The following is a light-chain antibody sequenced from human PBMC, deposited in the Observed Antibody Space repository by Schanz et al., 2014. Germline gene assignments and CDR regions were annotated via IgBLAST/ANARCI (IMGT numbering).Light chain of an antibody. CDR2: DAS. CDR1: QSISTW. CDR3: QQLNTYPFA. Sequence: DIQMTQSPSTLSASVGDRVTITCRASQSISTWLAWYQQKPGKAPKVLIYDASNLESGVPSRFSGSGSGTEFTLTISSLQPDDFATYYCQQLNTYPFAFGPGTTVDV. V-gene: IGKV1-5*01. J-gene: IGKJ3*01.